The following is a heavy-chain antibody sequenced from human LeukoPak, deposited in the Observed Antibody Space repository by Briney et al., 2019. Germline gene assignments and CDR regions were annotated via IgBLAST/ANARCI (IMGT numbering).Heavy chain of an antibody. D-gene: IGHD6-25*01. CDR1: GFTFSSYW. V-gene: IGHV3-74*01. Sequence: RGSLRLSCAASGFTFSSYWMHWVRQAPGRGPVWISRINSDGSSTNYADSVKGRFTISRDNAKNTLYLQMNSMRAEDTAVYYCAKDSGASWTYYYMDVWGKGTTVTVSS. J-gene: IGHJ6*03. CDR2: INSDGSST. CDR3: AKDSGASWTYYYMDV.